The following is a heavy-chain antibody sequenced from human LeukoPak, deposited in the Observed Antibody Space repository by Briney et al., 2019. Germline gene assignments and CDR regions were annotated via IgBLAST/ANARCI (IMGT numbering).Heavy chain of an antibody. CDR1: GFTFSSYG. CDR3: AKDDWLPSSPTVAGLGD. V-gene: IGHV3-30*02. D-gene: IGHD3-9*01. Sequence: GGSLRLSCAASGFTFSSYGMHWVRQAPGKGLEWVAFIRHYGSDKYYADSVKGRFTIFRDNSKTTLYLQMIRLRPDDTAVYYCAKDDWLPSSPTVAGLGDWGQGTLVTVSS. J-gene: IGHJ4*02. CDR2: IRHYGSDK.